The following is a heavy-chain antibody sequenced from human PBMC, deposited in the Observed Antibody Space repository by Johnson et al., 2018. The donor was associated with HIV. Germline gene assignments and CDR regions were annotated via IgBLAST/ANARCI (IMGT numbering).Heavy chain of an antibody. CDR2: IYSGGST. CDR3: ARDLLLPEGLRVAFDI. D-gene: IGHD2-15*01. Sequence: VQLVESGGGLVQPGGSLRLSCAASGFTVSSNYMSWVRQAPGKGLEWVSVIYSGGSTYYADSVKGRFTISRDNSKNTLYLQINSLRAEDTAVYYCARDLLLPEGLRVAFDIWGQGTMVTVSS. V-gene: IGHV3-66*02. J-gene: IGHJ3*02. CDR1: GFTVSSNY.